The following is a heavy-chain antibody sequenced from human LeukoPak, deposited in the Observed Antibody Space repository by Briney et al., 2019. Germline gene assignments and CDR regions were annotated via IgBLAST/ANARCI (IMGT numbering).Heavy chain of an antibody. J-gene: IGHJ4*02. V-gene: IGHV3-30*04. CDR1: GFTFSSDV. D-gene: IGHD6-6*01. Sequence: GRSLRLSCAASGFTFSSDVMHWVRQAPGKGLEWVAVTSSDGRNKHYADSVKGRFTISTDNSKSTLYLQINSLRPEDTAVYYCARDLVSCSSSPLHWGQGTLVTVSS. CDR2: TSSDGRNK. CDR3: ARDLVSCSSSPLH.